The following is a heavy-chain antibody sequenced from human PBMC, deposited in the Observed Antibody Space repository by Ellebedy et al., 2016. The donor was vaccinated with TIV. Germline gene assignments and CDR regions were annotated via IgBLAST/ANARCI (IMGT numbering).Heavy chain of an antibody. V-gene: IGHV3-74*01. CDR3: ARDRSNIEATGRGVDY. D-gene: IGHD6-13*01. Sequence: GESLKISCAASGFTFTSYYMQWVRQVPGKGLEWVSRINAYGSSTTYADSVTGRFAYSRDNAKNTLYLQMNGLRVEDTAVYYCARDRSNIEATGRGVDYWGQGTLVIVSS. J-gene: IGHJ4*02. CDR1: GFTFTSYY. CDR2: INAYGSST.